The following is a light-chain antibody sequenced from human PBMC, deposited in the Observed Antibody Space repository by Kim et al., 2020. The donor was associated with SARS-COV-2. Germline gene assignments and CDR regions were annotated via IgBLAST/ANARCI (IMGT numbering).Light chain of an antibody. J-gene: IGKJ4*01. Sequence: ASVGDRVTITCRASQNINSYLNWYQQKPGKAPKLLIYAASTLQSGVPSRFSGSGSGTDFTLTINSLQTEDFATYYCQQSHTAPLLTFGGGTKLEI. CDR2: AAS. CDR3: QQSHTAPLLT. CDR1: QNINSY. V-gene: IGKV1-39*01.